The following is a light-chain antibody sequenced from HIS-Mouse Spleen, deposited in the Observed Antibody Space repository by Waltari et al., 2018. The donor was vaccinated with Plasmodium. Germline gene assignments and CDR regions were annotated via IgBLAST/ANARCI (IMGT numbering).Light chain of an antibody. CDR2: EDS. CDR3: YSTDSSGNHRV. J-gene: IGLJ3*02. V-gene: IGLV3-10*01. CDR1: ALPKKY. Sequence: SYELTQPPSVSVSPGQTARIPCSGDALPKKYASWYQQKSGQAPVLVIYEDSKRPSGIPERFSGSISGTMATLTISGAQVEDEADYYCYSTDSSGNHRVFGGGTKLTVL.